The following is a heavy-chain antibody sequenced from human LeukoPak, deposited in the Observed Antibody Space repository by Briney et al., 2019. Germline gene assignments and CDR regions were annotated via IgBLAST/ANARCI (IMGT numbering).Heavy chain of an antibody. CDR2: IWYDGDNK. Sequence: PGGSLRLSCAASGFTFSSYGMHWVRQAPGKGLEWVAVIWYDGDNKYYADSVKGRFTISRDTSKNTLYLQMNSLRAEDTAVYYCARIGGDSGTWRNDYWGQGTLVTVSS. CDR3: ARIGGDSGTWRNDY. V-gene: IGHV3-33*01. CDR1: GFTFSSYG. D-gene: IGHD5-12*01. J-gene: IGHJ4*02.